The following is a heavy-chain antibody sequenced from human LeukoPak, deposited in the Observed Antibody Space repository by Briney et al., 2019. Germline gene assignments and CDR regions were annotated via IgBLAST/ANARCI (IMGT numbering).Heavy chain of an antibody. J-gene: IGHJ4*02. D-gene: IGHD3-10*01. V-gene: IGHV1-46*01. CDR3: ARDRITMVRGVIIYALDY. CDR1: GYTFTSYY. Sequence: GASVKVSCKASGYTFTSYYMHWVRQAPGQGLEWMGIINPSGGSTSYAQKFQGRVTMTRDMSTSTVYMELSSLRSEDTAVYYCARDRITMVRGVIIYALDYWGQGTLVTVSS. CDR2: INPSGGST.